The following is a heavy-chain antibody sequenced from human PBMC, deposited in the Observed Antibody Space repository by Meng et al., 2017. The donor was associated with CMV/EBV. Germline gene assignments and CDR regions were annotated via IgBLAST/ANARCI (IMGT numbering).Heavy chain of an antibody. V-gene: IGHV4-59*01. Sequence: SETLSLTCTVSGGSISSYYWSWIRQPPGKGLEWIGYIYYSGSTNYNPSLKSRVTISVDTSKNQFSLKLSSVTAADTAVYYYARGVSYGSFYYYGMDVWGQGTTVTVSS. CDR1: GGSISSYY. D-gene: IGHD5-18*01. CDR3: ARGVSYGSFYYYGMDV. J-gene: IGHJ6*02. CDR2: IYYSGST.